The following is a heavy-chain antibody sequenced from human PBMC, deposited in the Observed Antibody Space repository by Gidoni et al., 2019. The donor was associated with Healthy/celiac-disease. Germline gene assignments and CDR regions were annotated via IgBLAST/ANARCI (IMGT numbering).Heavy chain of an antibody. V-gene: IGHV4-31*03. CDR2: IYYSGST. J-gene: IGHJ3*02. D-gene: IGHD3-22*01. CDR1: GGSISSGGYY. CDR3: ARDRRLLLHDAFDI. Sequence: QVQLQESGPGLVKPSQTLSLTCTVSGGSISSGGYYWSWIRQHPGKGLEWIGYIYYSGSTYYNPSLKSRVTISVDTSKNQFSLKLSSVTAADTAVYYCARDRRLLLHDAFDIWGQGTMVTVSS.